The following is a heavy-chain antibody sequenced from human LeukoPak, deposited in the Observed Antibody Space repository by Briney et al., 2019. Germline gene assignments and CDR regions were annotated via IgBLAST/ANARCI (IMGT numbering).Heavy chain of an antibody. Sequence: GGSLRLSCAASGFTFDDYGMTWVRQAPGKGLEWVSYISSSSTTIYYADSMKGRFTISRDNAKNSLYLQMNSLRAEDTAVYYCARGSSSFDSWGQGTLVTVSS. CDR3: ARGSSSFDS. J-gene: IGHJ4*02. CDR1: GFTFDDYG. V-gene: IGHV3-48*01. D-gene: IGHD6-13*01. CDR2: ISSSSTTI.